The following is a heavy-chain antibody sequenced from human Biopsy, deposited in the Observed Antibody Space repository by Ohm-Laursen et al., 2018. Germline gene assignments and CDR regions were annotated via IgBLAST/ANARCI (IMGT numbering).Heavy chain of an antibody. CDR2: FAPENGKT. V-gene: IGHV1-24*01. Sequence: SVKVSCKVSGYTLTELSMHWVRRAPGKGLEWMGGFAPENGKTVYAQNFQARVSMTEDTSTDTAYMELRSLRSEDTAVYYCAADINVWNVNYWGQGTRVTVSS. CDR1: GYTLTELS. D-gene: IGHD1-1*01. J-gene: IGHJ4*02. CDR3: AADINVWNVNY.